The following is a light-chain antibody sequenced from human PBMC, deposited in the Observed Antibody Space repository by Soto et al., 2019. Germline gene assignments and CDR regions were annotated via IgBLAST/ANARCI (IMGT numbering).Light chain of an antibody. CDR1: SSDVGGYDY. V-gene: IGLV2-11*01. Sequence: QSALTQPRSVSGSPGQSVTISCTGTSSDVGGYDYVSWYQQHPGKAPKLMIYEVNKRPSGVPDRFSGSKSGNTASLTISGLQADDESDYYCCSYAGSYSWVFGGGTKLTVL. J-gene: IGLJ2*01. CDR2: EVN. CDR3: CSYAGSYSWV.